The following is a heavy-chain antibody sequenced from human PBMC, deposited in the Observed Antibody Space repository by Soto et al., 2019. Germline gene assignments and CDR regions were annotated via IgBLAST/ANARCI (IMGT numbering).Heavy chain of an antibody. CDR1: GFTFNSYA. CDR3: AKDKRYYYDSSDRSGYFDY. D-gene: IGHD3-22*01. CDR2: ISGSGGST. Sequence: RRLSCAASGFTFNSYAMSWVRQAPGKGLEWVSAISGSGGSTYYADSVKGRFTISRDNSKNTLYLQMNSLRAEDTAIYYCAKDKRYYYDSSDRSGYFDYWGQGTLVTVSS. V-gene: IGHV3-23*01. J-gene: IGHJ4*02.